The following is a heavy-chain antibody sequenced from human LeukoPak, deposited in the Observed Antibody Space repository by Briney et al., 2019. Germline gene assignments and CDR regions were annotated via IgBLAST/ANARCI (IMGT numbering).Heavy chain of an antibody. D-gene: IGHD3-22*01. CDR1: GYTFTSYD. CDR3: ARVFYDSANLFDP. J-gene: IGHJ5*02. Sequence: EASVKVSCKASGYTFTSYDINWVRQATGQGLEWMGWMNPNSGNTGYAQKFQGRVTMTRNTSISTAHMELSSLRSEDTAVYYCARVFYDSANLFDPWGQGTLVTVSS. CDR2: MNPNSGNT. V-gene: IGHV1-8*01.